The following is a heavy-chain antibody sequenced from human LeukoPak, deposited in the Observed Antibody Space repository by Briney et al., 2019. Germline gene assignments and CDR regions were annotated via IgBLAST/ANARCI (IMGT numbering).Heavy chain of an antibody. CDR3: ASVSAAGTLDY. CDR2: INHSGST. Sequence: SETLSLTCAVYGGSFSGYYWSWIRQPPGKGLEWIGEINHSGSTNYNPSLKGRVTISVDTSKNQFSLKLSSVTAADTAVYYCASVSAAGTLDYWGQGTLVTVSS. J-gene: IGHJ4*02. D-gene: IGHD6-13*01. CDR1: GGSFSGYY. V-gene: IGHV4-34*01.